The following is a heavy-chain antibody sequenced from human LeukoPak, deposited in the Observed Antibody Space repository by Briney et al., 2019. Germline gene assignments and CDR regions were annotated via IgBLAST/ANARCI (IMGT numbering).Heavy chain of an antibody. V-gene: IGHV4-39*01. D-gene: IGHD3-3*01. CDR2: IYYSGST. CDR3: ARVPGGYDFWSGYLMIDY. CDR1: GGSISSSSYY. J-gene: IGHJ4*02. Sequence: PSETLSLTCTVSGGSISSSSYYWGWIRQPPGKGLEWIGSIYYSGSTYYNPSLKSRVTISVDTSKNQFSLKLSSVTAADTAVYYRARVPGGYDFWSGYLMIDYWGQGTLVTVSS.